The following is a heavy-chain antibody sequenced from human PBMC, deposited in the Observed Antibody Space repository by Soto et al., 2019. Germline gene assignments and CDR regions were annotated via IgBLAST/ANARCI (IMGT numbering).Heavy chain of an antibody. D-gene: IGHD3-22*01. Sequence: SDTLSLTCTVSGASISRYYWSWTRPPPGKGLEWIGYIYYSGSTYYNPSLKSRVIISVDTSKNKFSLRLRSVTAADTAVYYCARAASFYYDNTGYYHFDYWGQGSLVTVSS. J-gene: IGHJ4*02. V-gene: IGHV4-59*12. CDR1: GASISRYY. CDR3: ARAASFYYDNTGYYHFDY. CDR2: IYYSGST.